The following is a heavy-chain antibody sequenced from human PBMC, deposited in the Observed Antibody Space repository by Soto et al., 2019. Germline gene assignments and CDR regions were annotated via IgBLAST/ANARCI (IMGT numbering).Heavy chain of an antibody. V-gene: IGHV3-23*01. CDR3: VPRNIAARPSSFDY. J-gene: IGHJ4*02. Sequence: EVQLLESGGGLVQPGGSLRLSCAASGFTFSSYAMSWVRQAPGKGLEWVSAISGSGGSTYYADSGKGRCTISRDNSKNTLYLQMNSLRAEDTAVYYCVPRNIAARPSSFDYWGQGTLVTVSS. CDR1: GFTFSSYA. D-gene: IGHD6-6*01. CDR2: ISGSGGST.